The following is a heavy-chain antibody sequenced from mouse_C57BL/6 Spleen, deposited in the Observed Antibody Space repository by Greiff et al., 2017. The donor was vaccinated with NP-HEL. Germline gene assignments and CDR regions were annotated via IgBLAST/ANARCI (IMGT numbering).Heavy chain of an antibody. CDR3: ARESYDYRWFAY. J-gene: IGHJ3*01. CDR1: GYTFTSYG. Sequence: VQLQQSGAELARPGASVKLSCKASGYTFTSYGISWVKQRTGQGLEWIGEIYPRSGNTYYNEKFKGKATLTADKSSSPAYMDLRSLTSEDSAVYFCARESYDYRWFAYWGQGTLVTVAA. V-gene: IGHV1-81*01. D-gene: IGHD2-4*01. CDR2: IYPRSGNT.